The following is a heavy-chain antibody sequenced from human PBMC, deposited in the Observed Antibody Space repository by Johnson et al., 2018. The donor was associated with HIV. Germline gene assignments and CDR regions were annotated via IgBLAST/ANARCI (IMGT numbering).Heavy chain of an antibody. V-gene: IGHV3-11*04. CDR1: GFTFSDYY. J-gene: IGHJ3*02. Sequence: QVQLVESGGGLVKPGGSLRLSCAASGFTFSDYYMSWIRQAPGKGLEWVSYISSSTNTIYYADSVKGRFTISRDNAKNSLSLQMNSLKAEDTAVYFCVRDAFDYRDASGRCGGAGFDTSDIWGQGTMVTVSS. CDR3: VRDAFDYRDASGRCGGAGFDTSDI. D-gene: IGHD4-17*01. CDR2: ISSSTNTI.